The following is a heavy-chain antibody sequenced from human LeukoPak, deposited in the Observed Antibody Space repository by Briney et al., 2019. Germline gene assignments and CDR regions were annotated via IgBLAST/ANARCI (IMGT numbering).Heavy chain of an antibody. D-gene: IGHD4-11*01. J-gene: IGHJ5*02. Sequence: SGPTLVNPTQTLTLTCTFSGFSLSTSGVGVGWIRQPPGKALEWLALIYWDDDKRYSPSLKSRLTITKDTSKNQVVLTMTNMDPVDTATYYCAHRRGRYLDYSSCWFDPWGQGTLVTVSS. V-gene: IGHV2-5*02. CDR3: AHRRGRYLDYSSCWFDP. CDR1: GFSLSTSGVG. CDR2: IYWDDDK.